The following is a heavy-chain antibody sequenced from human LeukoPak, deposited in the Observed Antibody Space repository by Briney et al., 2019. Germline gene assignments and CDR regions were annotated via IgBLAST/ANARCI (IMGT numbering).Heavy chain of an antibody. CDR3: AKETLGYSRWYAFDI. CDR2: IWYGGSNK. V-gene: IGHV3-30*02. Sequence: GGSLRLSCAASGFTFSSYGMHWVRQAPGKGLEWVAVIWYGGSNKYYADSVKGRFTISRDDSKNTLYLQMNSLRAEDTAVYYCAKETLGYSRWYAFDIWGQGTMVTVSS. J-gene: IGHJ3*02. D-gene: IGHD6-13*01. CDR1: GFTFSSYG.